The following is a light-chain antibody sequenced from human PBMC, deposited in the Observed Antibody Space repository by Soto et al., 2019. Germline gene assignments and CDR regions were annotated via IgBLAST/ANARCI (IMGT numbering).Light chain of an antibody. CDR1: QSVSSNY. Sequence: DIVLTQSPDTLSLSPGERATLSCRASQSVSSNYLAWYQQKPGQAPRLLIYGASTRATGIPDRFSGSGSGTDFTLTISRLEPEDYAVYYCQQYGSSSYTFRQVTRLEIK. CDR3: QQYGSSSYT. V-gene: IGKV3-20*01. CDR2: GAS. J-gene: IGKJ2*01.